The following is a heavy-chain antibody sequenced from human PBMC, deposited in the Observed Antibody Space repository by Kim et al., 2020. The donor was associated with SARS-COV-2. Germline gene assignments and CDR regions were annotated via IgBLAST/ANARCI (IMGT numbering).Heavy chain of an antibody. V-gene: IGHV1-69*13. D-gene: IGHD3-3*01. Sequence: SVKVSCKASGGTFSSYAISWVRQAPGQGLEWMGGIIPIFGTANYAQKFQGRVTITADESTSTAYMELSSLRSEDTAVYYCARDLDTIFGVVIAYYGMDVWGQGTTVTVSS. CDR3: ARDLDTIFGVVIAYYGMDV. CDR1: GGTFSSYA. CDR2: IIPIFGTA. J-gene: IGHJ6*02.